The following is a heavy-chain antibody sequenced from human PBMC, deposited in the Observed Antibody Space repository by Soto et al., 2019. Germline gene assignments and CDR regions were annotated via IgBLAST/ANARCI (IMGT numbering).Heavy chain of an antibody. J-gene: IGHJ3*02. CDR3: ARDDGLSSTNVKAFDI. Sequence: ELQLVESGGGLVEPGESLRLSCAASGFTFSRYYMNWVRQAPGKGLEWVSSISTTSTYTHYADSLKGQFTISRDNAKKLLYLQMDSLRAEDTAVYYCARDDGLSSTNVKAFDIWGQGTKVTVSS. CDR2: ISTTSTYT. V-gene: IGHV3-21*01. CDR1: GFTFSRYY. D-gene: IGHD2-2*01.